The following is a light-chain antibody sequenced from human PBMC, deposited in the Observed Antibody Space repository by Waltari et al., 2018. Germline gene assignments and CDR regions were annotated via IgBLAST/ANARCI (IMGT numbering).Light chain of an antibody. CDR1: QSLVYRDGNTY. Sequence: DIVMTQSPLSLPVTLGQPASISCRSSQSLVYRDGNTYLNWFQQMPGQSPRRLIYNVSNRDSGVPDRFSGAASGTDFTLKISRVEAEDVGVYYCMQGTQWPYTFGQGTKLEI. CDR3: MQGTQWPYT. J-gene: IGKJ2*01. V-gene: IGKV2-30*01. CDR2: NVS.